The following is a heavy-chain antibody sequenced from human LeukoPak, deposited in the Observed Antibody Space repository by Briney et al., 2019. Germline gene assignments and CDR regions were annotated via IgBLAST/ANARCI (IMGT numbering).Heavy chain of an antibody. Sequence: ASVKVSCKASGYTFTSYYMHWVGQAPGQGLEWMGIINPSGGSTSYAQKFQGRVTMTRDTSTSTVYMELSSLRSEDTAVYYCARDSPTEGSPYYFDYWGQGTLVTVSS. CDR3: ARDSPTEGSPYYFDY. J-gene: IGHJ4*02. V-gene: IGHV1-46*01. CDR2: INPSGGST. CDR1: GYTFTSYY.